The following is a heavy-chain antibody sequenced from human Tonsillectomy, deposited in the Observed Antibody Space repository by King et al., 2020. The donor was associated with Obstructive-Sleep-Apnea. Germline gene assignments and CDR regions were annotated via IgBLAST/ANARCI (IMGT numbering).Heavy chain of an antibody. D-gene: IGHD5-18*01. V-gene: IGHV4-39*07. CDR2: IYYSGST. Sequence: QLQESGPGLVKPSETLSLTCTVSGGSISSSSYYWGWIRQPPGKGLEWIGSIYYSGSTYYNPSLKSRVTISVDTSKNQFSLKLSSVTAADTAVYYCSRGGYSYVGGTLDYWGQGTLVTVSS. CDR3: SRGGYSYVGGTLDY. J-gene: IGHJ4*02. CDR1: GGSISSSSYY.